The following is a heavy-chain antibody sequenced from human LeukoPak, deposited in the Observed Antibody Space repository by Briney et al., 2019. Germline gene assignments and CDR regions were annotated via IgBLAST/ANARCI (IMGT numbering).Heavy chain of an antibody. J-gene: IGHJ4*02. Sequence: SETLSLTCTVSGGSISSYYWSWIRQPPGKGLEWIGYIYHSGSTNYNPSLKSRVTISEDTSKNRFSLKLSSVTAADTAVYYCAGDNPPYYDIFDYWGQGTLVTVSS. D-gene: IGHD3-9*01. CDR3: AGDNPPYYDIFDY. V-gene: IGHV4-59*01. CDR1: GGSISSYY. CDR2: IYHSGST.